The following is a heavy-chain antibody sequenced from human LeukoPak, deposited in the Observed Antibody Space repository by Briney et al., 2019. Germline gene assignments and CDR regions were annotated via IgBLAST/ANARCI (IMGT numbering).Heavy chain of an antibody. CDR3: ARDRKYYYHMDV. CDR2: INHSGST. J-gene: IGHJ6*03. Sequence: SETLSLTCAVYGGSFSGYYWSWIRQPPGKGLEWIGEINHSGSTNYNPSLKSRVTISVDTSKNQFSLNLTSLTAADTAVYYCARDRKYYYHMDVWGKGTTVTVSS. CDR1: GGSFSGYY. V-gene: IGHV4-34*01.